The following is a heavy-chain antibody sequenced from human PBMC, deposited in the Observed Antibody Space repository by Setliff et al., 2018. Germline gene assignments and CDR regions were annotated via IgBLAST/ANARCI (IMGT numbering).Heavy chain of an antibody. CDR1: GYTFSDYW. CDR3: ARQYPYYHDSSGYFSPLDDGFDI. V-gene: IGHV5-51*01. CDR2: IYPGDSDT. J-gene: IGHJ3*02. Sequence: PGESLKISCSGSGYTFSDYWIGWVRQMPGKGLEWMGIIYPGDSDTRYSPSFQGQVTISADKSISTAYLQWSSLKASDTAMYYCARQYPYYHDSSGYFSPLDDGFDIWGQGTMVTVSS. D-gene: IGHD3-22*01.